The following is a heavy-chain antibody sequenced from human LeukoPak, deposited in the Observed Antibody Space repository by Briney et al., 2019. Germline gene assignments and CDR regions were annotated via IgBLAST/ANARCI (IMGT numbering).Heavy chain of an antibody. D-gene: IGHD6-19*01. CDR2: INWNGGST. V-gene: IGHV3-20*04. J-gene: IGHJ5*02. Sequence: GGSLRLSCAASGFSFSSYAMSWVRQAPGKGLEWVSGINWNGGSTGYADSVKGRFTISRDNAKTSLYLQMNSLRAEDTAVYYCARESVAGMGRWFDPWGQGTLVTVSS. CDR1: GFSFSSYA. CDR3: ARESVAGMGRWFDP.